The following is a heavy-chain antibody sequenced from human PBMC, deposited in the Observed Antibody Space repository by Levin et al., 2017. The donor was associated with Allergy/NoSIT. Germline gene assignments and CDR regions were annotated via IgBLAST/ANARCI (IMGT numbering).Heavy chain of an antibody. CDR2: IYYSGST. CDR3: ARAWGDSRYYYYYYMDV. V-gene: IGHV4-39*01. Sequence: SQTLSLTCTVSGGSISSSSYYWGWIRQPPGKGLELIGSIYYSGSTYYNPSLKSRVTISVDTSKNQFSLKLSSVTAADTAVYYCARAWGDSRYYYYYYMDVWGKGTTVTVSS. D-gene: IGHD3-16*01. J-gene: IGHJ6*03. CDR1: GGSISSSSYY.